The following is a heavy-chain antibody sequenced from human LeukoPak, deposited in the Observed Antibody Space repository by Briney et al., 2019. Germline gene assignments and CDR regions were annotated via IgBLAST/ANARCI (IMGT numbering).Heavy chain of an antibody. J-gene: IGHJ5*02. CDR3: ARSARYSETYHNWFDP. CDR2: IYPGDSGT. D-gene: IGHD1-26*01. V-gene: IGHV5-51*01. Sequence: GESLKISCKGSGYSFTSYWIGWVRQMPGKGLECMGIIYPGDSGTRYNPSFQGQVTISADKSISTAYLQWSSLKASDTAIYYCARSARYSETYHNWFDPWGQGTLVTVSS. CDR1: GYSFTSYW.